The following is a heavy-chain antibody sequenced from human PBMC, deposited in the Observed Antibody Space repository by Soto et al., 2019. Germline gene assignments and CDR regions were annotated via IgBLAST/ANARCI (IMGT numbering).Heavy chain of an antibody. V-gene: IGHV3-30*18. Sequence: GGSLRLSCAASGFTFSSYVMHWVRQAPGKGLEWVAVISYDGSNKYYADSVKGRFTISRDNSKNTLYLQMNSLRAEDTAVYYCAKEGPIAARDFDYWGQGTLVTVSS. CDR2: ISYDGSNK. CDR3: AKEGPIAARDFDY. CDR1: GFTFSSYV. D-gene: IGHD6-6*01. J-gene: IGHJ4*02.